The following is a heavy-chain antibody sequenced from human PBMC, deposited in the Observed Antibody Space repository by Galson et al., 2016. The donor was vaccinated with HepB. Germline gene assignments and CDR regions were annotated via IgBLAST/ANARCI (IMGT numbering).Heavy chain of an antibody. J-gene: IGHJ4*02. CDR2: TYPGDSDT. V-gene: IGHV5-51*01. CDR1: GYRFSSYY. CDR3: ARSFQAYYLDY. Sequence: QSGAEVKKPGESLKISCKGSGYRFSSYYIAWVRQMPGKGLEWMGITYPGDSDTRYSPSFQGQVTISADKSITTAYLQWSSLKASDTAIYYCARSFQAYYLDYWGQGALVTVSS.